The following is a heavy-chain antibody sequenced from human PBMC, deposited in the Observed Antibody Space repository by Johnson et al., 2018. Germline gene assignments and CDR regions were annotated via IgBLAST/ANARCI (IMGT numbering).Heavy chain of an antibody. CDR2: IYYSGRT. V-gene: IGHV4-39*01. Sequence: QVQLQESGPGLVKPSEPLSLTCTVSGGSISSSSYYWGWIRQPPGKGLEWIGSIYYSGRTYYNPSLKSRVTISVDTSKNPFSLKLSSVTAADTAVYYCAVVLMVYAPSLPWADAFDIWGQGTMVTVSS. D-gene: IGHD2-8*01. CDR1: GGSISSSSYY. CDR3: AVVLMVYAPSLPWADAFDI. J-gene: IGHJ3*02.